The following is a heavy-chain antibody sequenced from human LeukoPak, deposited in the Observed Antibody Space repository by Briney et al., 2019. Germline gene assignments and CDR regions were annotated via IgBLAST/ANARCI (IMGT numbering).Heavy chain of an antibody. Sequence: SVKVSCKASGYTFTSYDINWVRQATGQGLEWMGWMNPNSGNIGYAQKFQGRVAMTRNTSISTAYMDLSSLRSEDTAVYYCARKGRNSSGWSPFDYWGQGSLVTVSS. CDR1: GYTFTSYD. CDR2: MNPNSGNI. CDR3: ARKGRNSSGWSPFDY. J-gene: IGHJ4*02. V-gene: IGHV1-8*01. D-gene: IGHD6-19*01.